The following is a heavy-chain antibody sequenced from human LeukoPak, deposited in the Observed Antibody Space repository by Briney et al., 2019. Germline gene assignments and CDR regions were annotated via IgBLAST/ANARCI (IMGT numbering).Heavy chain of an antibody. D-gene: IGHD5-24*01. V-gene: IGHV3-23*01. Sequence: PGGSLRLSCAASGFTFSSYAMSWVRQTPGKGLEWVSGISSSGTSTNYADSVKGRFTISRDNSKNTLYLQMNSLRAGDTAVYYCARVDRDAYSVFDYWGQGTLVTVSS. CDR3: ARVDRDAYSVFDY. J-gene: IGHJ4*02. CDR2: ISSSGTST. CDR1: GFTFSSYA.